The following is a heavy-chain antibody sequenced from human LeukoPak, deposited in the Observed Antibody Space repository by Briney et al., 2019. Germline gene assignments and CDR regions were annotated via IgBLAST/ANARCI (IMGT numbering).Heavy chain of an antibody. J-gene: IGHJ3*02. V-gene: IGHV3-53*01. CDR2: IYSGGST. CDR3: ARAMTTVTNDAFDI. D-gene: IGHD4-11*01. Sequence: SGGSLRLSCAASGFTVSSNYMTWVRQAPGKGLEWVSVIYSGGSTYYADSVKGRFTISRDNSKNTLYLQMNSLRAEDTAVYYCARAMTTVTNDAFDIWGQGTMVTVSS. CDR1: GFTVSSNY.